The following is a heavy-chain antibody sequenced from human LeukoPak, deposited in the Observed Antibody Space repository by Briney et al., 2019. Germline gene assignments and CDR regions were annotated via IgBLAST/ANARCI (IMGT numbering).Heavy chain of an antibody. CDR2: INHSGST. D-gene: IGHD3-16*01. CDR3: AKMIPPI. V-gene: IGHV4-34*01. CDR1: GGSFSGYY. Sequence: SETLSLTCAVYGGSFSGYYWSWIRQLPGKGLEWIGEINHSGSTNYNPSLKSRATISVDTSKNQFSLKLSSVTAADTAVYYCAKMIPPIWGQGTMVTVSS. J-gene: IGHJ3*02.